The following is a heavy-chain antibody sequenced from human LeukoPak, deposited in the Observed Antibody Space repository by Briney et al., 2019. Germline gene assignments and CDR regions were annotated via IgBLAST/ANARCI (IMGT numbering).Heavy chain of an antibody. Sequence: GGSLRLSCAASGFTFSSYWMSWVRQAPGKGLEWVANIKQDGSEKHYVDSVKGRLTISRDNAKNLLYLQMNSLRVEDTAVYFCARGGGLDVWGQGATVTVSS. D-gene: IGHD3-16*01. CDR3: ARGGGLDV. V-gene: IGHV3-7*03. J-gene: IGHJ6*02. CDR1: GFTFSSYW. CDR2: IKQDGSEK.